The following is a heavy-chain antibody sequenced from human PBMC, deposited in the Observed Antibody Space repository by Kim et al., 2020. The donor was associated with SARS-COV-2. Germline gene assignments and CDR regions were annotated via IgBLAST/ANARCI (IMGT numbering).Heavy chain of an antibody. CDR2: DNK. D-gene: IGHD2-2*01. V-gene: IGHV2-70*01. Sequence: DNKYSSTSLKTRLTISKDTSKKQVVLTMTNMDPVDTATYYCARSNQYYFDYWGQGTLVTVSS. J-gene: IGHJ4*02. CDR3: ARSNQYYFDY.